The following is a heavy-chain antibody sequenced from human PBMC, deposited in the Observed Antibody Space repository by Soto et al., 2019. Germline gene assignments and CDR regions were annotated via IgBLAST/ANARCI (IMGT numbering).Heavy chain of an antibody. V-gene: IGHV3-23*01. CDR3: ARDLWWYLH. D-gene: IGHD2-15*01. CDR2: ISAGSEGA. CDR1: GFTFSSHA. J-gene: IGHJ4*02. Sequence: EVQLLESGGGLVQPGGAVRLSCAASGFTFSSHAMSWVRQAPGKGLEWISSISAGSEGAYYADSVKGRFTISRDKSNNTLYLQMNSLRAEDTAVYYCARDLWWYLHWGQGTLVTVSS.